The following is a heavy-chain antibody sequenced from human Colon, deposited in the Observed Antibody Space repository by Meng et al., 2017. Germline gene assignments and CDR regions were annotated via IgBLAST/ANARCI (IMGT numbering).Heavy chain of an antibody. CDR1: GGTFNSYA. D-gene: IGHD4-17*01. CDR3: ARAAEGSPTVTLIDS. V-gene: IGHV1-69*01. CDR2: IIPVFGAA. J-gene: IGHJ4*02. Sequence: QGHLGQAGAEVMKPGSPVTVSCKASGGTFNSYAINWVRQAPGQGLEWMGGIIPVFGAANYAQKFQGRVTITADESTSTSYMELSSLRSEDTAVYYCARAAEGSPTVTLIDSWGQGTLVTVSS.